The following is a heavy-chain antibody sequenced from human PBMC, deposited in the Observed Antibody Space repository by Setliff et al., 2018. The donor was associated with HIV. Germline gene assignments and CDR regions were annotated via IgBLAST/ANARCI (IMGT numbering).Heavy chain of an antibody. D-gene: IGHD6-19*01. Sequence: PSETLSLTCAVYGGSFNDYYWSWIRQPPGKGLEWIGEVNHSGSTNYNPSLETRVTISVDTSKNQFSLKLSSVTAADTAVYYCAKGVAGLQYYYYYMDVWGKGTTVTVSS. CDR2: VNHSGST. CDR1: GGSFNDYY. V-gene: IGHV4-34*01. J-gene: IGHJ6*03. CDR3: AKGVAGLQYYYYYMDV.